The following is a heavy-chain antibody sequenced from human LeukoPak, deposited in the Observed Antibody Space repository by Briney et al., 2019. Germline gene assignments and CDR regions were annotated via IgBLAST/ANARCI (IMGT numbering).Heavy chain of an antibody. J-gene: IGHJ3*02. CDR3: ARAGYISSWSGPGAFDI. V-gene: IGHV3-7*01. Sequence: GGSLRLSCAAPGFTFSSYWMSWVRQAPGKGLEWVANIKQDGSEKYYVDSVKGRFTISRDNAKNSLYLQMNSLRAEDTAVYYCARAGYISSWSGPGAFDIWGQGTMVTVSS. D-gene: IGHD6-13*01. CDR1: GFTFSSYW. CDR2: IKQDGSEK.